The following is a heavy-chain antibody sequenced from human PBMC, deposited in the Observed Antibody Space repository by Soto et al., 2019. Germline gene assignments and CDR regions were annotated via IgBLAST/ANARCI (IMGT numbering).Heavy chain of an antibody. CDR1: GFTFSSYG. CDR3: ARGDLGYCSGGSCYGAFDI. Sequence: GGSLRLSCAASGFTFSSYGMHWVRQAPGKGLEWVSYISSSSSTIYYADSVKGRSTISRDNAKNSLYLQMNSLRAEDTAVYYCARGDLGYCSGGSCYGAFDIWGQGTMVTVSS. J-gene: IGHJ3*02. CDR2: ISSSSSTI. D-gene: IGHD2-15*01. V-gene: IGHV3-48*01.